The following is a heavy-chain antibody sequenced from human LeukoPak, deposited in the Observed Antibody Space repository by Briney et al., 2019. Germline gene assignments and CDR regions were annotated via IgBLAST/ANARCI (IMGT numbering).Heavy chain of an antibody. CDR2: IYHSGST. V-gene: IGHV4-59*01. D-gene: IGHD5-12*01. CDR1: GGSISTYY. J-gene: IGHJ4*02. Sequence: SETLSLTCTVSGGSISTYYWSWIRQPPGKGLERIGYIYHSGSTNYNPSPKSRVTISVDTSQNQFYLKLSSVTAADTAVYYCARDGYSGSDALWGQGTLVTVSS. CDR3: ARDGYSGSDAL.